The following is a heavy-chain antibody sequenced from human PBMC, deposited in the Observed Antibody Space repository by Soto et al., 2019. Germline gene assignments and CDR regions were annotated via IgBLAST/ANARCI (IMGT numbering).Heavy chain of an antibody. Sequence: ASVKVSCKASGYTFTGHYIHWVRQAPEQGPEWMGEIGPESGATRYAQKFQGRVTMTRDMSITTVYMELNNLSPDDTAVYYCGRGRSGQIVVFYWGQGPQVTVSS. J-gene: IGHJ4*02. CDR1: GYTFTGHY. CDR2: IGPESGAT. V-gene: IGHV1-2*02. D-gene: IGHD1-26*01. CDR3: GRGRSGQIVVFY.